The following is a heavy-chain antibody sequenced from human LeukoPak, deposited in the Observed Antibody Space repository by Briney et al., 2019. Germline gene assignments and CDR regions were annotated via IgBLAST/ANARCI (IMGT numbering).Heavy chain of an antibody. CDR1: GGSISSYY. CDR2: IYYSGSN. D-gene: IGHD3-9*01. V-gene: IGHV4-59*01. Sequence: SETLSLTCTVSGGSISSYYWSWIRQPPWEGRGWIGYIYYSGSNNYNPSLKSRVTISVDTSKNQFSLKLSSVTAANTAVYYCARNYDILTGELNWFDPWGQGTLVTVSS. J-gene: IGHJ5*02. CDR3: ARNYDILTGELNWFDP.